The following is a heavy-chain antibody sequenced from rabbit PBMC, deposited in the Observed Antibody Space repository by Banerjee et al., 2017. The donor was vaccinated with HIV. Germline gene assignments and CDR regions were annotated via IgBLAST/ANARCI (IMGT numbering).Heavy chain of an antibody. Sequence: QEQLVESGGGLVKPGASLTLTCTASGIDASSSYYMCWVRQAPGKGREWIACIYAGSNGVIYSASWARGRFTISKTSSTTVTLQMTSLTAADTATYFCARGSGYAGDGFNLWGQGTPGHRL. CDR1: GIDASSSYY. J-gene: IGHJ4*01. CDR2: IYAGSNGVI. V-gene: IGHV1S45*01. CDR3: ARGSGYAGDGFNL. D-gene: IGHD4-2*01.